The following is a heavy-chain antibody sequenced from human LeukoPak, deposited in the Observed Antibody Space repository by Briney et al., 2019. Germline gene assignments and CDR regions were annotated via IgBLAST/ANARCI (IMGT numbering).Heavy chain of an antibody. CDR3: ARDSWFGELPGTYYYYGMDV. CDR2: INPNSGGT. V-gene: IGHV1-2*02. CDR1: GYTFTGYY. Sequence: ASVKVSCKASGYTFTGYYMHWVRQAPGQGPEWMGWINPNSGGTNYAQKFQGRVTMTRDTSISTAYMELSRLRSDDTAVYYCARDSWFGELPGTYYYYGMDVWGQGTTVTVSS. J-gene: IGHJ6*02. D-gene: IGHD3-10*01.